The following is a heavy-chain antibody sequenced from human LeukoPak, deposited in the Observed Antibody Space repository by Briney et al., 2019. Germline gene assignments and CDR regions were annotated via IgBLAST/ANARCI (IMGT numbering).Heavy chain of an antibody. CDR1: GGSISSYY. V-gene: IGHV4-59*01. CDR3: ARRTVQTQYSSGRGSYNWFDP. J-gene: IGHJ5*02. Sequence: KPSETLSLTCTVSGGSISSYYWSWIRQPPGKGLEWIGYIYYSGSTNYNPSLKSRVTISVDTSKNQFSLKLSSVTAADTAVYYCARRTVQTQYSSGRGSYNWFDPWGQGTLVTVSS. D-gene: IGHD6-25*01. CDR2: IYYSGST.